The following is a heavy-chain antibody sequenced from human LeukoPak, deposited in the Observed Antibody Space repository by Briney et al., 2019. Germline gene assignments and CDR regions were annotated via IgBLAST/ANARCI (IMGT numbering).Heavy chain of an antibody. Sequence: GGSLRLSCAASGFTFSSYWMSWVRQAPGKGLEWVANIKKDGSEKYYVDSVKGRFTISRDNAKTSLYLQMNSLRAEDTAVYYCARAGLRYFDWLLSYWGQGTLVTVSS. CDR2: IKKDGSEK. J-gene: IGHJ4*02. D-gene: IGHD3-9*01. CDR1: GFTFSSYW. V-gene: IGHV3-7*01. CDR3: ARAGLRYFDWLLSY.